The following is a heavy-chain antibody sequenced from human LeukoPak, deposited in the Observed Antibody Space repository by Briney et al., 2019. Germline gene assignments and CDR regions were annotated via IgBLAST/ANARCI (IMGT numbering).Heavy chain of an antibody. J-gene: IGHJ4*02. CDR3: ARGRRFLEWFPSDY. Sequence: GGSLRLSCAASGFTFDDYGMSWVRQAPGKGLEWVSGINWNGGSTGYADSVKGRFTISRDNAKNSLYLQMNSLRAEDTALYHCARGRRFLEWFPSDYWGQGTLVTVSS. CDR2: INWNGGST. CDR1: GFTFDDYG. D-gene: IGHD3-3*01. V-gene: IGHV3-20*01.